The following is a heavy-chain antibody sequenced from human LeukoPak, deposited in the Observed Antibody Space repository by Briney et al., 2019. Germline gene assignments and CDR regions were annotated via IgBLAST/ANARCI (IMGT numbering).Heavy chain of an antibody. J-gene: IGHJ4*02. D-gene: IGHD5-12*01. CDR2: INSDGSST. Sequence: GGSLRLPCAASGFTFSSYWMHWVRQAPGKGLVWVSRINSDGSSTSYADSVKGRFTISRDNAKNTLYLQMNSLRAEDTAVYYCARDSRKRGYSGYDASGSSWYWGQGTLVTVSS. CDR1: GFTFSSYW. V-gene: IGHV3-74*01. CDR3: ARDSRKRGYSGYDASGSSWY.